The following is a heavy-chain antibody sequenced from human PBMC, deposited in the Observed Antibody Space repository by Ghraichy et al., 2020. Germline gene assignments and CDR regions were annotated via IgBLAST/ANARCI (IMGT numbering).Heavy chain of an antibody. CDR3: VKLLPIRAPEADAFDI. CDR1: GFTFSRYS. CDR2: ITYNGGST. Sequence: GGSLRLSCSGSGFTFSRYSIHWVRQAPGKRLEYVSAITYNGGSTYYADSVKGRFTISRDNSKNTLYLQMSTLRPEDTAVYYCVKLLPIRAPEADAFDIWGRGTSVTVSS. J-gene: IGHJ3*02. D-gene: IGHD3-10*01. V-gene: IGHV3-64D*06.